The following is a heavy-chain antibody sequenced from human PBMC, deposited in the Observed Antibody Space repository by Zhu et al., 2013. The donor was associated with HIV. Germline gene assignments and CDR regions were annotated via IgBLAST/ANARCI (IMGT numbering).Heavy chain of an antibody. CDR2: IHPVSGDT. CDR1: GYSFTDFY. Sequence: HVQLVQSGAEVKKPGASVKVSCQTSGYSFTDFYLHWVRQAPGQGPQWMGWIHPVSGDTQYGQKFQGRVTMTRDTSITTVYMEMRSLRSDDTATYYCVRGKWSCGSRQLRLGFDVWGQGTRVTVXS. D-gene: IGHD3-16*01. V-gene: IGHV1-2*02. CDR3: VRGKWSCGSRQLRLGFDV. J-gene: IGHJ3*01.